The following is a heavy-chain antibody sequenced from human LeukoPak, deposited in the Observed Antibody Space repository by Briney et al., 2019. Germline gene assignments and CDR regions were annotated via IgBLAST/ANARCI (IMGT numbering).Heavy chain of an antibody. CDR1: GGTFSSYA. CDR2: IIPIFGTA. J-gene: IGHJ4*02. V-gene: IGHV1-69*13. CDR3: ARDLGGLSGYFSYFDY. Sequence: SVKVPCKASGGTFSSYAISWVRQAPGQGLEWMGGIIPIFGTANYAQKFQGRVTITADESTSTAYMELSSLRSEDTAVYYCARDLGGLSGYFSYFDYWGQGTLVTVSS. D-gene: IGHD3-22*01.